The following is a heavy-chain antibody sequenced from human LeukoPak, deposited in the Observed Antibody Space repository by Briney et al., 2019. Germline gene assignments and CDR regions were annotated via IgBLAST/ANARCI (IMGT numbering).Heavy chain of an antibody. CDR2: MNPNSGNT. J-gene: IGHJ4*02. CDR1: GYTFTSYD. V-gene: IGHV1-8*01. D-gene: IGHD1-26*01. Sequence: GASVKVSCTASGYTFTSYDINWVRQATGQGLEWMGWMNPNSGNTGYAQKFQGRVTMTRNTSISTAYMELSSLRSEDTAVYYCARRSSGTSGLDYWGQGILVTVSS. CDR3: ARRSSGTSGLDY.